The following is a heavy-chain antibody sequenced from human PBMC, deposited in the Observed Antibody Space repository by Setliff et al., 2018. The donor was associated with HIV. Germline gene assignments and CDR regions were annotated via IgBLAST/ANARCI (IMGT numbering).Heavy chain of an antibody. D-gene: IGHD1-26*01. Sequence: GGSLRLSCSTSGFTFSFYGIHWVRQAPGKGLEWVAVTWADGIKKFYAESVKGRFTVSRDTSKDTVSLEMTSLTSEDTAMYYCARDRVEAERGAFDIWGQGTMVTVSS. J-gene: IGHJ3*02. V-gene: IGHV3-33*01. CDR3: ARDRVEAERGAFDI. CDR2: TWADGIKK. CDR1: GFTFSFYG.